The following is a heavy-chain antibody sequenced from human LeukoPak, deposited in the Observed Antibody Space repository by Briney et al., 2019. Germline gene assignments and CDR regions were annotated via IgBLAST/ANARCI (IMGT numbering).Heavy chain of an antibody. CDR3: AKDGGPYYDYVMNDY. D-gene: IGHD3-16*01. Sequence: PGGSLRLSCAASGFTFSSYAMSWVRQAPGKGLEWVSAISGSGGSTYYADSVKGRFTISRDNSRNTLYLQMNSLRAEDTAVYYCAKDGGPYYDYVMNDYWGQGTLVTVSS. V-gene: IGHV3-23*01. CDR1: GFTFSSYA. CDR2: ISGSGGST. J-gene: IGHJ4*02.